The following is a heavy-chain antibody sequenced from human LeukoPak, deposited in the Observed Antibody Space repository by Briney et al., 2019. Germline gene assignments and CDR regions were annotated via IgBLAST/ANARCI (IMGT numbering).Heavy chain of an antibody. CDR2: IYNSGSP. D-gene: IGHD3-10*01. V-gene: IGHV4-4*07. CDR1: GGSFSSYF. CDR3: ARDGATYGSGSYLAY. J-gene: IGHJ4*02. Sequence: PSETLSLTCTVSGGSFSSYFWSWIRQPAGKGLEWIGRIYNSGSPNYNPSLKSRVTMSIDTSKNQFSLKLSSVTAAGTAVYYCARDGATYGSGSYLAYWGQGTLVTVSS.